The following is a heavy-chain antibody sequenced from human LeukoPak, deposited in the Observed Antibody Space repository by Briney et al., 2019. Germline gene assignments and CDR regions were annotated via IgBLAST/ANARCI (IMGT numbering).Heavy chain of an antibody. V-gene: IGHV5-51*01. CDR3: ARGLPPFDY. CDR2: IYPSDSDT. J-gene: IGHJ4*02. Sequence: PGESLKISCKGSGYSFTSYWIGWVRQMPGKGLEWMGIIYPSDSDTRYSPSFSPSFQGQVTISADKSISTAYLQWSSLKASDTAMYYCARGLPPFDYWGQGTLVTVSS. CDR1: GYSFTSYW.